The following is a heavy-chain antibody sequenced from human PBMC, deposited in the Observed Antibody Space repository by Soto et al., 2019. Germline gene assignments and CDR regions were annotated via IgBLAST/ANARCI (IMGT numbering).Heavy chain of an antibody. CDR2: IWYDGSNK. CDR1: GFTFSSYG. D-gene: IGHD6-13*01. V-gene: IGHV3-33*01. J-gene: IGHJ6*02. CDR3: ARDMGQQLVRTLYYYYGMDV. Sequence: GGSLRLSCAASGFTFSSYGMHWVRQAPGKGLEWVAVIWYDGSNKYYADSVKGRFTISRDNSKNTLYLQMNSLRAEDTAVYYCARDMGQQLVRTLYYYYGMDVWGQGTTVTVSS.